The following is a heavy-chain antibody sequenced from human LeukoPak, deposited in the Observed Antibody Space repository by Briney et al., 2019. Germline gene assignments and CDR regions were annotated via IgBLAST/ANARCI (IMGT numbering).Heavy chain of an antibody. CDR3: ARDRDYDYLDY. CDR1: GFTFSSNG. J-gene: IGHJ4*02. D-gene: IGHD5-12*01. V-gene: IGHV3-33*01. CDR2: IWYDGSNK. Sequence: PGGSLRLSCAASGFTFSSNGMHWVRQAPGRGRGGVAVIWYDGSNKYYADSVKGRFTISRDNSKNTLYLQMNILRAEDTAVYYCARDRDYDYLDYWGQGTLVTVSS.